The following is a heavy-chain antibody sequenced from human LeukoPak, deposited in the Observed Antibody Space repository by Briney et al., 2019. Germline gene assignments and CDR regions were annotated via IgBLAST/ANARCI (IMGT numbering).Heavy chain of an antibody. J-gene: IGHJ5*02. D-gene: IGHD2-2*01. CDR3: ARMPYNWFDP. CDR2: IYYSGST. CDR1: GGSISSDGYY. V-gene: IGHV4-31*03. Sequence: PSQTLSLTCTVSGGSISSDGYYWSWIRQHPGKGLEWIRYIYYSGSTYYNPSLKSRVTISVDTSKNQFSLKLSSVTAADTAVYYCARMPYNWFDPWGQGTLVTVSS.